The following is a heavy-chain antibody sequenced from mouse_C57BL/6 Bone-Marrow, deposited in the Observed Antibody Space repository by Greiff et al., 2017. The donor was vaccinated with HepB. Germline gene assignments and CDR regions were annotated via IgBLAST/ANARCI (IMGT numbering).Heavy chain of an antibody. D-gene: IGHD1-1*01. CDR2: ISSGGDYI. CDR1: GFTFSSYA. J-gene: IGHJ4*01. V-gene: IGHV5-9-1*02. Sequence: EVQLVESGEGLVKPGGSLKLSCAASGFTFSSYAMSWVRQTPEKRLEWVAYISSGGDYIYYADTVKGRFTISRDNARNTLYLQMSSLKSEDTAMYYCTRVYYYGSSWGYAMDYWGQGTSVTVSS. CDR3: TRVYYYGSSWGYAMDY.